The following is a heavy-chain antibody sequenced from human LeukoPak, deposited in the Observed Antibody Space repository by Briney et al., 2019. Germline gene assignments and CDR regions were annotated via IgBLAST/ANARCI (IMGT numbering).Heavy chain of an antibody. D-gene: IGHD2-21*02. CDR1: GFTFRSYW. CDR3: ARDVYCGGDCYSGGMDY. Sequence: GGSLRLSCAASGFTFRSYWMSWVRQAPGKGLEWVANIKQDGSEKYSVDSVKGRFTISRDNAKNSLYLQMNSLRAEDTAVYYCARDVYCGGDCYSGGMDYWGQGTLVTVSS. V-gene: IGHV3-7*01. J-gene: IGHJ4*02. CDR2: IKQDGSEK.